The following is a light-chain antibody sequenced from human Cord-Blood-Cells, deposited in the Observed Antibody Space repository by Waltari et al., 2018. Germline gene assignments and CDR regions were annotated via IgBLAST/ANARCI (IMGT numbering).Light chain of an antibody. Sequence: FMLTQPHSVSESPGTTVTISCTRSSGSIASNYVQWYQQRPGSAPTTVIYGDNQRPSGVPDRFSGSIDSSSTSASLTISGLKTEDEADYYCQSYDSSNQVFGGGTKLTVL. CDR1: SGSIASNY. V-gene: IGLV6-57*03. J-gene: IGLJ3*02. CDR2: GDN. CDR3: QSYDSSNQV.